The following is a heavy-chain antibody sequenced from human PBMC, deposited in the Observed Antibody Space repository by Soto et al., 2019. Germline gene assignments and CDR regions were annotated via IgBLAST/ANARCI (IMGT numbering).Heavy chain of an antibody. J-gene: IGHJ4*02. D-gene: IGHD2-2*02. CDR3: ARDQPHQYQLLYFGY. Sequence: ASVKVSCKASGYTFTSYGISWVRQAPGQGLEWMGWISAYNGNTNYAQKLQGRVTMTTDTSTSTAYMELRSLRSDDTAVYYCARDQPHQYQLLYFGYWGQGTLVTVSS. CDR2: ISAYNGNT. V-gene: IGHV1-18*01. CDR1: GYTFTSYG.